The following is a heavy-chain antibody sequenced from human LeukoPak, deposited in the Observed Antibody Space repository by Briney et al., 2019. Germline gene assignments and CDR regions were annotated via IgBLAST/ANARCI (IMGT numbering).Heavy chain of an antibody. CDR2: IYHSGST. V-gene: IGHV4-38-2*01. J-gene: IGHJ4*02. CDR3: ARLLGPVYFDY. Sequence: SETLSLTCAVSGYSISSGYYWGWIRQPPGKGLEWIGSIYHSGSTYYNPSLKSRVTISVDTSKNQFSLKLSSVTAADTAVYYCARLLGPVYFDYWGQGTLVTVSP. CDR1: GYSISSGYY.